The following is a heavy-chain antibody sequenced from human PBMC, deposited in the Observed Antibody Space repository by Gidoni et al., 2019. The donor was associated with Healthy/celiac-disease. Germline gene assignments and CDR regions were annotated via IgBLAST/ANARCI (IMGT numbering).Heavy chain of an antibody. V-gene: IGHV3-66*01. D-gene: IGHD3-10*01. CDR1: GFTVSSNY. Sequence: EVQLVESGGGLVQPGGSLRLSCAASGFTVSSNYMSWVRQAPGKGLEWVSVIYSGGSTYYADSVKGRFTISRDNSKNTLYLQMNSLRAEDTAVYYCARGMSFGSGSYFYFDYWGQGTLVTVSP. CDR3: ARGMSFGSGSYFYFDY. CDR2: IYSGGST. J-gene: IGHJ4*02.